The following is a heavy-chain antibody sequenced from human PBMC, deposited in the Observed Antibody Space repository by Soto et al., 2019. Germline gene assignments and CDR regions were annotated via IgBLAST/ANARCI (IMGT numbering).Heavy chain of an antibody. D-gene: IGHD6-19*01. CDR2: IYQSGVT. CDR3: AGMPYTSGLRFDP. V-gene: IGHV4-30-2*01. CDR1: GDSYSISTYS. J-gene: IGHJ5*02. Sequence: PSETLSLTCNMSGDSYSISTYSWSWIRQPPGKALQWIGFIYQSGVTSYNPSLASRVSISLDRSKNQCSLKLKSVTAADTAVYFCAGMPYTSGLRFDPWGPGTLVTVSS.